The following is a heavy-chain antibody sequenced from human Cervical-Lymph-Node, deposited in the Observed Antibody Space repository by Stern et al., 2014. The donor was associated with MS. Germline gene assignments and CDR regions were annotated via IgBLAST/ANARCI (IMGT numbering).Heavy chain of an antibody. CDR3: ARQGNYHDSHAFDI. J-gene: IGHJ3*02. V-gene: IGHV5-51*01. D-gene: IGHD3-22*01. CDR1: GYSFSSHW. CDR2: IYPGDSDT. Sequence: MQLVQSGAEVKKSGESLKISCKGAGYSFSSHWIAWVRQKPGKGLEWMGIIYPGDSDTRPSPSFQGQVSISVDKSTSTAFLQWSSLTDSDTAIYYCARQGNYHDSHAFDIWGQGTMVIVSS.